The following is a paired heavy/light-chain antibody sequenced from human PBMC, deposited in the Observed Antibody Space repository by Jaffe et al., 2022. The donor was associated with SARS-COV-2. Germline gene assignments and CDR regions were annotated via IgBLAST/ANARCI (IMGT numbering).Light chain of an antibody. CDR2: MNN. J-gene: IGLJ3*02. V-gene: IGLV1-47*01. CDR3: AAWDDGLSGPVV. CDR1: SSNIGNNY. Sequence: QSVLTQPPSASGTPGQRVSISCSGSSSNIGNNYVYWYQQFPGTAPKVLIQMNNQRPSGVPDRFSASKSGTSASLVISGLQSEDEADYYCAAWDDGLSGPVVFGGGTSLTVL.
Heavy chain of an antibody. V-gene: IGHV5-51*01. CDR3: VGPGGYNSGPPDY. CDR2: IFLRDSDT. J-gene: IGHJ4*02. D-gene: IGHD5-12*01. CDR1: GYSFTAYW. Sequence: EVQLDQSGAEVKKPGESLKISCKASGYSFTAYWVGWVRQMPGKGPEWIGIIFLRDSDTRYSPSFHGQVTISVDKSLSTTFLQWSSLKASDTAMYYCVGPGGYNSGPPDYWGQGTLVTVSS.